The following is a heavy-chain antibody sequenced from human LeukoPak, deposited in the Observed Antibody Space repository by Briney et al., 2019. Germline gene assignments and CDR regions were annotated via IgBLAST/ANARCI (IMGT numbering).Heavy chain of an antibody. CDR3: ARVKHHYDISTEILKEDY. J-gene: IGHJ4*02. CDR1: GYTFTSYG. CDR2: ISAYNGNT. Sequence: ASVKVSCKASGYTFTSYGISWVRQAPGQGLEWMGWISAYNGNTNYAQKLQGRVTMTTDTSTSTAYMELRGLRSDDTAVYYCARVKHHYDISTEILKEDYWGQGTLVTVSS. V-gene: IGHV1-18*01. D-gene: IGHD3-9*01.